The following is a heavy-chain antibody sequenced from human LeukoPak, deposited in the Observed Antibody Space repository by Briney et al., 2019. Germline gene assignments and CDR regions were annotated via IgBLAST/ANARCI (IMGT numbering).Heavy chain of an antibody. V-gene: IGHV4-39*01. CDR1: GGSINSSRYY. J-gene: IGHJ5*02. D-gene: IGHD2-15*01. CDR3: ALQAATTWFDP. Sequence: PSETLSLTCSVSGGSINSSRYYWGWIRQPPGKGLEWIGTIFHTGRTYYNPSLKGRVTISVDTSKTQFSLRLSSVTAADTAVYYCALQAATTWFDPWGRGALVTVSS. CDR2: IFHTGRT.